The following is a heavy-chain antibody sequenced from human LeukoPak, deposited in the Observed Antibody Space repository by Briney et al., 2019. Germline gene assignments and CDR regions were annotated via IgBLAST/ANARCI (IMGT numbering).Heavy chain of an antibody. D-gene: IGHD2-15*01. V-gene: IGHV1-2*06. CDR2: INPNSGGT. J-gene: IGHJ4*02. Sequence: ASVKVSCKASGYTFTSYYMHWVRQAPGQGFEWMGRINPNSGGTNCAQKFQGRVTITRDTSASTAYMELSSLRSEDTAVYYCAREEIAVVYYFDYWGQGTLVTVSS. CDR1: GYTFTSYY. CDR3: AREEIAVVYYFDY.